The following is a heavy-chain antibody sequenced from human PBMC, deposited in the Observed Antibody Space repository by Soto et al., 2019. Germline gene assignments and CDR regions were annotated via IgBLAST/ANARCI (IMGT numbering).Heavy chain of an antibody. Sequence: EVQVVEAGGDLVQPGGSLRLSCAASGFTFSSYWMHWVRQAPGKGLVWVSRIIPAGTSTYYADSVKGRFTISRDNAKNTVYLQMNSLTAEDTAVYYCARDLDGGHYGFANWGQGTLVTVSS. D-gene: IGHD4-17*01. J-gene: IGHJ4*02. CDR2: IIPAGTST. V-gene: IGHV3-74*01. CDR3: ARDLDGGHYGFAN. CDR1: GFTFSSYW.